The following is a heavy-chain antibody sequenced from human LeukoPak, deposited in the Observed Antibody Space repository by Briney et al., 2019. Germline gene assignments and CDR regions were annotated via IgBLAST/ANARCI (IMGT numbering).Heavy chain of an antibody. CDR2: IYPGDSDT. D-gene: IGHD6-19*01. CDR3: ARKYSSIGYSSGWYIPTSGYFDY. V-gene: IGHV5-51*01. CDR1: GYSFTSYW. Sequence: GESLKISCKGSGYSFTSYWIGWVRQMPGKGLEWMGIIYPGDSDTRYSPSLQGQVTISADKSISTAYLQWSSLKASDTAMYYCARKYSSIGYSSGWYIPTSGYFDYWGQGTLVTVSS. J-gene: IGHJ4*02.